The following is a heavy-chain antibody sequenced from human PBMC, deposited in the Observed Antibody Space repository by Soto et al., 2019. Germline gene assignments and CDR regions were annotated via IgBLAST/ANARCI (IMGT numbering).Heavy chain of an antibody. D-gene: IGHD3-22*01. Sequence: EASVKVSCKASGGTFSSYAISWVRQAPGQGLEWMGGIIPIFGTANYAQKFQGRVTITADESTSTAYMELSSLRSEDTAVYYCARAENPHYYDSSGYAPWGQGTLVTVSS. J-gene: IGHJ5*02. V-gene: IGHV1-69*13. CDR1: GGTFSSYA. CDR3: ARAENPHYYDSSGYAP. CDR2: IIPIFGTA.